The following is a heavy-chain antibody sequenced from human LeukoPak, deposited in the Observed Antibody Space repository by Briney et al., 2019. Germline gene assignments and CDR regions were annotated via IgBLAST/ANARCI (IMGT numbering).Heavy chain of an antibody. CDR3: AKGVPYDSKGWFHP. CDR1: GFTFDDYA. J-gene: IGHJ5*02. Sequence: PGRSLRLSCAASGFTFDDYAMHWVRQAPGKGLEWVSGISWNRGSIGYADSVKGRFTISRDNAKNSLYLQMNSLRAEDTALYYCAKGVPYDSKGWFHPWGQGTLVTVSS. V-gene: IGHV3-9*01. CDR2: ISWNRGSI. D-gene: IGHD3-22*01.